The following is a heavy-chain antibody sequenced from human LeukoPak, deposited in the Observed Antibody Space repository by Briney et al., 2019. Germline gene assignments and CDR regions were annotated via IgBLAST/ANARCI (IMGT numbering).Heavy chain of an antibody. Sequence: GGSLRLSCAASGFTFSNYAMSWVRQAPGKGLEWVSSISGSGGSTYYADSVKGRFTISRDNSKNMQYLQMNSLRAEDTALYYCAKAPGYGGNSASYYFDYWGQGTLVTVSS. J-gene: IGHJ4*02. D-gene: IGHD4-23*01. V-gene: IGHV3-23*01. CDR1: GFTFSNYA. CDR2: ISGSGGST. CDR3: AKAPGYGGNSASYYFDY.